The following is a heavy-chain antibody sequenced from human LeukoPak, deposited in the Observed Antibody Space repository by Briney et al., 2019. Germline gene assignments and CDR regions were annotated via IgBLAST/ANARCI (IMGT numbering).Heavy chain of an antibody. J-gene: IGHJ6*03. CDR1: GFTFSSYS. V-gene: IGHV3-21*04. CDR2: ISSSSSYI. Sequence: GGSLRLSCAASGFTFSSYSMNWVRQAPGKGLEWVSSISSSSSYIYYADSVKGRFTISRDNAKNSLYLQMNSLRAEDTALYYCAKDGYSYGNYYYYMDVWGKGTTVTVSS. D-gene: IGHD5-18*01. CDR3: AKDGYSYGNYYYYMDV.